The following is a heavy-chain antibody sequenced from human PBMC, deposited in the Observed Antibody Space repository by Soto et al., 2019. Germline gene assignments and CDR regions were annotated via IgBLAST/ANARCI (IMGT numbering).Heavy chain of an antibody. CDR3: ARDMQLWRLDS. CDR1: GFTFSSYS. V-gene: IGHV3-21*01. J-gene: IGHJ4*02. D-gene: IGHD2-21*01. Sequence: GGSLRLSCAASGFTFSSYSMNWVRQAPGKGLEWVSSISSGSSYIYYGDSLKGRVTISRDNAKNSLYLQMNSLRAEDTAVYYCARDMQLWRLDSWGQGTLVTVSS. CDR2: ISSGSSYI.